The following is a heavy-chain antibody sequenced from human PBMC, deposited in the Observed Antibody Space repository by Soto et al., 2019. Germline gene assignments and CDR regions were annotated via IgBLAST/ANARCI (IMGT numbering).Heavy chain of an antibody. CDR3: VRDSVTNKDWLGP. D-gene: IGHD4-4*01. CDR1: GYAISSGSY. J-gene: IGHJ5*02. Sequence: PSETLSLTCAVSGYAISSGSYWDWIRQPPGKGLEWIGSIYHSGNTYFNPSLESRVTISVDTSKNQFSLKLSSVTAADTAVYYCVRDSVTNKDWLGPWGQGILVTVSS. CDR2: IYHSGNT. V-gene: IGHV4-38-2*02.